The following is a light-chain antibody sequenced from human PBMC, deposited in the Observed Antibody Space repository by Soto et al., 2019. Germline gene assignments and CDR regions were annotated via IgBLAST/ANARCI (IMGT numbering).Light chain of an antibody. CDR2: RNN. V-gene: IGLV1-47*01. J-gene: IGLJ1*01. CDR1: SSNIGSNY. Sequence: QSVLTQPPSASGTPGQRVTISCSGSSSNIGSNYVYWYQQLPGTAPKLLLYRNNQRPSGVPGRFSGSKSGTSASLAISGLRAEDEADYYCAAWDDSVSGYVFGTGTKVTVL. CDR3: AAWDDSVSGYV.